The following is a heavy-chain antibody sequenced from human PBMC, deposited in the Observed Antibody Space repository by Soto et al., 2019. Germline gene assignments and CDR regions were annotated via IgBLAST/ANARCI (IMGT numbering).Heavy chain of an antibody. CDR3: ARDIHYYGSGSYYFDY. J-gene: IGHJ4*02. CDR1: GGSVISCSYY. CDR2: IYYSGST. V-gene: IGHV4-61*01. D-gene: IGHD3-10*01. Sequence: PSETLSLTCTVSGGSVISCSYYWSWIRQPPGKGLEWIGYIYYSGSTNYNPSLKSRVTISVDTSKNQFSLKLSSVTAADTAVYYCARDIHYYGSGSYYFDYWGQGTLVTVSS.